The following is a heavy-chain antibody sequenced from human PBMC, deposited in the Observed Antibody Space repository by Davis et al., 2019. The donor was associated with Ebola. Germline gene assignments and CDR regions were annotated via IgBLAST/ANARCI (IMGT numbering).Heavy chain of an antibody. CDR1: GYTFNSYG. D-gene: IGHD3-3*01. Sequence: AASVKVSCRASGYTFNSYGISWVRQAPGQGLEWMGWISAYTGNTNYAQKLQGRVTMTTDTSTSTAYMELRSLRSDDTAVYYCARAPITIFGVLKGDWFDPWGQGSLVTVSS. CDR2: ISAYTGNT. V-gene: IGHV1-18*04. J-gene: IGHJ5*02. CDR3: ARAPITIFGVLKGDWFDP.